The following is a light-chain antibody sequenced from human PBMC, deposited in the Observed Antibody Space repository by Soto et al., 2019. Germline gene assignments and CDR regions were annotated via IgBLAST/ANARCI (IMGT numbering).Light chain of an antibody. CDR2: GAS. Sequence: EIVMTQSPATLSVSPGERTTLSCRASQSVSTILAWYQQKPGQAPRLLIYGASTRATGIPVRFSGSGSGTEFTLTISSLQSEEFAVYYCQQYVSSPRTVGQGTKVDIK. V-gene: IGKV3-15*01. CDR1: QSVSTI. CDR3: QQYVSSPRT. J-gene: IGKJ1*01.